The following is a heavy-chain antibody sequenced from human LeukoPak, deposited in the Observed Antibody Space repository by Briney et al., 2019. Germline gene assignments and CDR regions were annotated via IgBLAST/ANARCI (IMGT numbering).Heavy chain of an antibody. CDR1: GGSISSGGYY. Sequence: SQTLSLTCTVSGGSISSGGYYWSWIRQHPGKGLEWIGYIYYSGSTYYNPSLKSRVTISVDTSKNQFSLKLSSVTAADTAVYYCARWGSYCSSTSCSETYSWFDPWGQGTLVTVSS. D-gene: IGHD2-2*01. CDR3: ARWGSYCSSTSCSETYSWFDP. V-gene: IGHV4-31*03. J-gene: IGHJ5*02. CDR2: IYYSGST.